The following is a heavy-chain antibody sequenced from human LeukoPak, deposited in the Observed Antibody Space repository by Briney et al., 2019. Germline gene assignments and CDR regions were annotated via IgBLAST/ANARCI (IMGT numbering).Heavy chain of an antibody. Sequence: ASVKVSCKASGYTFTGYYMHWVRQAPGKGLEWMGGFDPEDGETIYAQKFQGRVTMTEDTSTDTAYMELSSLRSEDTAVYYCATGARLGSGVLHAYFDYWGQGTLVTVSS. J-gene: IGHJ4*02. CDR2: FDPEDGET. D-gene: IGHD2-15*01. V-gene: IGHV1-24*01. CDR3: ATGARLGSGVLHAYFDY. CDR1: GYTFTGYY.